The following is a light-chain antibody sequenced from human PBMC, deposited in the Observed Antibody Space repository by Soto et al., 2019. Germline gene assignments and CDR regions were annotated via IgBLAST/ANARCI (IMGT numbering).Light chain of an antibody. V-gene: IGKV3-20*01. CDR1: QSVSSSY. CDR2: GAS. CDR3: QQYGSSLHT. Sequence: EIVLTQSPGTLSLSPGERATLSCRASQSVSSSYLAWYQQKPGQAPRLLIYGASSRATGIPDRFSGSGSGPDFTLTISRLEPEDFAVYYCQQYGSSLHTFGPGTKVDIK. J-gene: IGKJ3*01.